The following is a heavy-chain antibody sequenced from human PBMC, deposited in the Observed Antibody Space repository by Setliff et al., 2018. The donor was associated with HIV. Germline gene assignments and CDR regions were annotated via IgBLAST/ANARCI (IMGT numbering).Heavy chain of an antibody. CDR3: ARDPFLDYYDDSGYPGGAFDI. J-gene: IGHJ3*02. D-gene: IGHD3-22*01. V-gene: IGHV1-3*01. CDR1: GYTFTSYA. Sequence: GASVKVSCKASGYTFTSYAMHWVRQAPGQRLEWMGWINAGNGNTKYSQKFQGRVTITTDESTSTAYMELSSLRSEDTAVYYCARDPFLDYYDDSGYPGGAFDIWGQGTMVTVSS. CDR2: INAGNGNT.